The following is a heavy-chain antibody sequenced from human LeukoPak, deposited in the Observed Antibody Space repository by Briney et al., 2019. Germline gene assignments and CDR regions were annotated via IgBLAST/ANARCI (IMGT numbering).Heavy chain of an antibody. Sequence: TSETLSLTCTVSGGSINNYYGGWIRQTPGKGLELIGYIYYSGTTNYNPSLKSRVSISVDTSKKQFSLKLTSVTAADTAVYYCARSPGGGSDIWGQGTMVTVSS. CDR1: GGSINNYY. J-gene: IGHJ3*02. D-gene: IGHD2-15*01. V-gene: IGHV4-59*01. CDR2: IYYSGTT. CDR3: ARSPGGGSDI.